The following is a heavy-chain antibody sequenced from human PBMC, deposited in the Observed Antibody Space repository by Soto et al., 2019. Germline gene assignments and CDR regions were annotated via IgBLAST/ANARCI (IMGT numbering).Heavy chain of an antibody. J-gene: IGHJ4*02. CDR2: IIPIFGTA. D-gene: IGHD3-22*01. CDR1: GGTFSSYA. V-gene: IGHV1-69*06. Sequence: ASVKVSCKASGGTFSSYAISWVRQAPGQGLEWMGGIIPIFGTANYAQKFQGRVTITADTPGNTAYLELNSLISEDTAVYYCATPQDYDGCLDSWGQGTLVTVS. CDR3: ATPQDYDGCLDS.